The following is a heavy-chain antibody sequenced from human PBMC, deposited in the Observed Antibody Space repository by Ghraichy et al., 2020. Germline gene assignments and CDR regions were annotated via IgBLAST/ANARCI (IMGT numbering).Heavy chain of an antibody. V-gene: IGHV1-2*04. CDR1: GYTFAGYY. CDR3: AREGLVDYDFWSGYHPASYFDY. Sequence: ASVKVSCKASGYTFAGYYMHWVRQAPGQGLEWMGWINPNSGGTNYAQKFQGWVTMTRDTSISTAYMELSRLRSDDTAVYYCAREGLVDYDFWSGYHPASYFDYWGQGTLVTVSS. CDR2: INPNSGGT. J-gene: IGHJ4*02. D-gene: IGHD3-3*01.